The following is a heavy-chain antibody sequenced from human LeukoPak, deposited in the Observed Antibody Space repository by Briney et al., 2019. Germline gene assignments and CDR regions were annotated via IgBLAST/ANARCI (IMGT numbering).Heavy chain of an antibody. CDR2: IYYSGGT. Sequence: SETLSLTCTVSGGSISSSSYYWGWIRQPPGKGLEWIGSIYYSGGTYYNPSLKSRVTISVDTSKNQFSLKLSSVTAADTAVYYCARVIHYYYDSSGYYYEGFDAFDIWGQGTMVTVSS. V-gene: IGHV4-39*07. CDR3: ARVIHYYYDSSGYYYEGFDAFDI. D-gene: IGHD3-22*01. J-gene: IGHJ3*02. CDR1: GGSISSSSYY.